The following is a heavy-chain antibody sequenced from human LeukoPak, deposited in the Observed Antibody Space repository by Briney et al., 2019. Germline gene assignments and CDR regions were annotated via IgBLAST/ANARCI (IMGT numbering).Heavy chain of an antibody. CDR3: ARDRQSLAYCGGDCPPLGYYYYYYMDV. J-gene: IGHJ6*03. CDR1: GFTFSSYA. CDR2: ISYDGSNK. D-gene: IGHD2-21*02. V-gene: IGHV3-30*04. Sequence: GGSLRLSCAASGFTFSSYAMHWVRQAPGKGLEWVAVISYDGSNKYYADSVKGRFTISRDNSKNTLYLQMNSLRAEDTAVYYCARDRQSLAYCGGDCPPLGYYYYYYMDVWGKGTTVAFSS.